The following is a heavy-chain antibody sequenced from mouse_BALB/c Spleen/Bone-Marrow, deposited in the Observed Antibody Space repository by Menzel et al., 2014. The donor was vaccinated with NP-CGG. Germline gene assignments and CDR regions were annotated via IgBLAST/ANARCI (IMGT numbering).Heavy chain of an antibody. J-gene: IGHJ3*01. CDR1: GYAFSSSW. CDR2: IYPGDGDT. Sequence: QVQLQQSGPELVKPGASVKISCKASGYAFSSSWMNWVKQRPGQGLEWIGRIYPGDGDTNYNGKFKGEATLTADKSSSTAYMQLSSLTSVDSAVYFCATTGTGAYWGQETLVTVSA. V-gene: IGHV1-82*01. D-gene: IGHD4-1*01. CDR3: ATTGTGAY.